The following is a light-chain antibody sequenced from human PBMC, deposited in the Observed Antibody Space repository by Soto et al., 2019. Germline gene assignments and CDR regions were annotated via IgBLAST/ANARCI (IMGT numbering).Light chain of an antibody. CDR3: QHFGSSPRIT. CDR2: STS. J-gene: IGKJ5*01. CDR1: QSVSTTY. Sequence: EVVLTQFSGTLSFSPGERATLSCTASQSVSTTYLAWYQQKPGQAPSLVIYSTSHRATGTPDRFSGSGSGTEFTLTINRLEPEDFAVYYCQHFGSSPRITFGQGTRLEIK. V-gene: IGKV3-20*01.